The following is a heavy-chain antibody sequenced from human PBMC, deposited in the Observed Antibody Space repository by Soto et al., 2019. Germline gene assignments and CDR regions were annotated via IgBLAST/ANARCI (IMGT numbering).Heavy chain of an antibody. Sequence: QLQLQESGSGLVKPAQTLSLTCAVSGGSISSGGYSWSWIRQPPGKGLAWIGYIYHSGSTYYKPSLKSRVTLQVYMSTNQSSLKLSSVTAADPAVYYCARGQVVAAQHWGQGTLVTVSS. CDR2: IYHSGST. CDR3: ARGQVVAAQH. J-gene: IGHJ4*02. V-gene: IGHV4-30-2*01. D-gene: IGHD2-15*01. CDR1: GGSISSGGYS.